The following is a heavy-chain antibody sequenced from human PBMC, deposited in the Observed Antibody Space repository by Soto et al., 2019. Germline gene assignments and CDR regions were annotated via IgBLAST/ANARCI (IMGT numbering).Heavy chain of an antibody. Sequence: EVQLLESGGGLVQPGGSLRLSCAASGFTFSSYAMSWVRQAPGKGLEWVSAISGSGGSTYYADSVKGRFTISRDNSKKTLYLHMNSLRAEDTAVYYCAKVGCSGGSCYANDAFDIWGQGTMVTVSS. V-gene: IGHV3-23*01. D-gene: IGHD2-15*01. CDR1: GFTFSSYA. CDR2: ISGSGGST. CDR3: AKVGCSGGSCYANDAFDI. J-gene: IGHJ3*02.